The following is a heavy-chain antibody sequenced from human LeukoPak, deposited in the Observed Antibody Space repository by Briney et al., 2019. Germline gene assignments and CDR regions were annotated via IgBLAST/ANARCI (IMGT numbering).Heavy chain of an antibody. CDR3: ARNRHGYFDY. J-gene: IGHJ4*02. D-gene: IGHD1-14*01. CDR1: GFTFSDHY. V-gene: IGHV3-11*01. Sequence: GGSLRLSCAASGFTFSDHYMIWLRQAPGKWLESISYISHNVDTKYYADSVKGRLSIARDNAKSSLYLEMTSLRVEDTAVYYCARNRHGYFDYWGQGTLVTVSS. CDR2: ISHNVDTK.